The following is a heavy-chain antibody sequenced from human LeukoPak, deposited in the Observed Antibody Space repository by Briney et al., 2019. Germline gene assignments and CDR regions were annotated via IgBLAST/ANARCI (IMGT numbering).Heavy chain of an antibody. D-gene: IGHD6-25*01. CDR1: GGSMSNYY. J-gene: IGHJ5*02. Sequence: SETLSLTCTVSGGSMSNYYWSWIRQPPGKGLEWIGYIYYSGSTNYNPSLKSRVTISVDTSKNQFSLKLSSVTAADTAVYYCARAGRAVAAGTGFDPWGQGTLVTVSS. V-gene: IGHV4-59*12. CDR2: IYYSGST. CDR3: ARAGRAVAAGTGFDP.